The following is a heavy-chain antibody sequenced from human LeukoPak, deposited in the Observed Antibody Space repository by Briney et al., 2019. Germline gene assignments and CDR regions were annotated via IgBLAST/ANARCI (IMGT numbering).Heavy chain of an antibody. Sequence: GGSLRLSRAASGFTFSSYAMHWVRQAPGKGLEWVAVISYDGSNKYYADSVKGRFTISRDNSKNTLYLQMNSLRAEDTAVYYCAGDGSGSYHFDYWGQGTLVTVSS. CDR3: AGDGSGSYHFDY. D-gene: IGHD1-26*01. V-gene: IGHV3-30-3*01. CDR1: GFTFSSYA. CDR2: ISYDGSNK. J-gene: IGHJ4*02.